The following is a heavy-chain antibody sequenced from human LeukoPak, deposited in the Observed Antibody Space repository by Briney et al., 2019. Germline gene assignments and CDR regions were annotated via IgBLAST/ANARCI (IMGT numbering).Heavy chain of an antibody. D-gene: IGHD2-21*01. V-gene: IGHV4-34*01. CDR3: ARKMSALAYCGGDCYSPFDY. Sequence: SETLSLTCAVYGGSFSGYYWSWIRQPPGKGLEWIGEINHSGSTNYNPSLKSRVTISVDTSKNQFSLKLSSVTAADTAVYYCARKMSALAYCGGDCYSPFDYWSQGTLVTVSS. J-gene: IGHJ4*02. CDR1: GGSFSGYY. CDR2: INHSGST.